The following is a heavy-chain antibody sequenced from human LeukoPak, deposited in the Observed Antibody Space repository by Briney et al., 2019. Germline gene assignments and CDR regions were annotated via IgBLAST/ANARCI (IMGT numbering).Heavy chain of an antibody. V-gene: IGHV1-2*02. CDR3: ATDSGIAVAHGGDY. Sequence: ASVKVSCKASGYTFTGYYMHWVRQAPGQGPEWMGWINPNSGGTNYAQKFQGRVTMTRDTSISTAYMELSRLRSDDTAVYYCATDSGIAVAHGGDYWGQGTLVTVSS. J-gene: IGHJ4*02. CDR1: GYTFTGYY. D-gene: IGHD6-19*01. CDR2: INPNSGGT.